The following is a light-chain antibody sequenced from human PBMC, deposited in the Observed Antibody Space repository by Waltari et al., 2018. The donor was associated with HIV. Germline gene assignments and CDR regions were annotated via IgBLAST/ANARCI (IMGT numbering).Light chain of an antibody. V-gene: IGKV1-9*01. J-gene: IGKJ1*01. Sequence: DIHLTQSPSFVSAYVGERVTITCRASQCISSYLAWYQQKPGKAPKLLMYAASTLQSGVPSRFSGRGSGTSFSLTISSLQPEDFASYYCQQVNSYPWTFGQGTTV. CDR2: AAS. CDR3: QQVNSYPWT. CDR1: QCISSY.